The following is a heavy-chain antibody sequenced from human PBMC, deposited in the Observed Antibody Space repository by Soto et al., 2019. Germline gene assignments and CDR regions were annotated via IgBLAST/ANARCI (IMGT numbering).Heavy chain of an antibody. J-gene: IGHJ3*02. CDR2: IIPIFGTA. D-gene: IGHD3-22*01. V-gene: IGHV1-69*13. CDR1: GGTFSSYA. CDR3: ARTLNTLDYYDSSRGAFAI. Sequence: SVKVSCKASGGTFSSYAISWVRQAPGQGLEWMGGIIPIFGTANYAQKFQGRVTITADESTSTAYMELSSLRSEDTAVYYCARTLNTLDYYDSSRGAFAIWGQGTMVTVSS.